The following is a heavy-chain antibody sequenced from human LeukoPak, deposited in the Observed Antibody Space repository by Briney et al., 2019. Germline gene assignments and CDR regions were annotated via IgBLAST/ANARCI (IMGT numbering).Heavy chain of an antibody. D-gene: IGHD2-15*01. CDR3: ARDLQGIEDAFDI. V-gene: IGHV4-34*01. CDR2: INHSGST. Sequence: SETLSLTCAVYGGSFSGYYWSWIRQPPGKGLEWIGEINHSGSTNYNPSLKSRVTISVDTSKNQFSLKLTSVTAADTAVYYSARDLQGIEDAFDIWGQGTMVTVSS. CDR1: GGSFSGYY. J-gene: IGHJ3*02.